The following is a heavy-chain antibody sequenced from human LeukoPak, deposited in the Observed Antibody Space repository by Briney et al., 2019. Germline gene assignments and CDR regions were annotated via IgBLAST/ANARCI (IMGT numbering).Heavy chain of an antibody. CDR2: VYYSGTT. J-gene: IGHJ5*02. CDR3: ARQHYLGELSLPWFDP. V-gene: IGHV4-59*08. CDR1: GGSLGWYH. D-gene: IGHD3-16*02. Sequence: KPSETLSLPCTVSGGSLGWYHWKWIRQPPGEGVEGVGYVYYSGTTNYNPSLKSRVTISVDTSKNQFSLKLSSVTATDTAMYYCARQHYLGELSLPWFDPWGQGTLVAVSS.